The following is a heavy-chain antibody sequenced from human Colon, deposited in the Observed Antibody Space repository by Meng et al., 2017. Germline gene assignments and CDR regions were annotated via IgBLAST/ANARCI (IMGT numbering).Heavy chain of an antibody. D-gene: IGHD3-10*01. J-gene: IGHJ4*02. Sequence: QVQLVQSGAEVKQPGASVKVSCKTSGYTFTRYPIHWVRQAPGLRLEWMGLISAGNGNTKYSQKFQGRVIITRDTSASTSYMEFSGLTSEDTAVYYCARGEEGDTWGQGTLVTVSS. V-gene: IGHV1-3*01. CDR2: ISAGNGNT. CDR3: ARGEEGDT. CDR1: GYTFTRYP.